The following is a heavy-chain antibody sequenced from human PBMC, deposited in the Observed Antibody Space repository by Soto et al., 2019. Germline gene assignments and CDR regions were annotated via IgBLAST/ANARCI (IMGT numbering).Heavy chain of an antibody. D-gene: IGHD2-2*01. Sequence: ASVKVSCKVSGYTLTELSMHWVRQAPGKGLEWMGGFDPEDGETIYAQKFQGRVTMTEDTSTDTAYMELSSLRSEDTAVYYCATASSYCISTSCPIYLGSQYYYGMYVCAQGSTVTVSS. CDR3: ATASSYCISTSCPIYLGSQYYYGMYV. CDR1: GYTLTELS. J-gene: IGHJ6*02. CDR2: FDPEDGET. V-gene: IGHV1-24*01.